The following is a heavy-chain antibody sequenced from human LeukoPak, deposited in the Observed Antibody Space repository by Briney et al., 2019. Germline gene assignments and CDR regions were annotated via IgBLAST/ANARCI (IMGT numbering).Heavy chain of an antibody. CDR3: ARWLAFDYYGSGSKYYFDY. D-gene: IGHD3-10*01. V-gene: IGHV4-59*08. J-gene: IGHJ4*02. CDR2: IYYSGST. Sequence: SETLSLTCTVSGGSISSYYWSWIRQPPGKGLEWIGYIYYSGSTNYNPSLKSRVTISVDTSKNQFSLKLSSVTAADTAVYYCARWLAFDYYGSGSKYYFDYWGQGTLVTVSS. CDR1: GGSISSYY.